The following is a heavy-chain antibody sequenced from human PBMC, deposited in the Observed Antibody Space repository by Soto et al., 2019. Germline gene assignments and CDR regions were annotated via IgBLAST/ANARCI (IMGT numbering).Heavy chain of an antibody. V-gene: IGHV4-34*01. D-gene: IGHD3-16*02. CDR3: ASSGGHYDYVWGSYRHNWFDP. Sequence: ETLSLTCAVYGGSFSGYYWSWIRQPPGKGLEWTGEINHSGSTNYNPSLKSRVTISVDTSKNQFSLKLSSVTAADTAVYYCASSGGHYDYVWGSYRHNWFDPWGQGTLVTVSS. J-gene: IGHJ5*02. CDR1: GGSFSGYY. CDR2: INHSGST.